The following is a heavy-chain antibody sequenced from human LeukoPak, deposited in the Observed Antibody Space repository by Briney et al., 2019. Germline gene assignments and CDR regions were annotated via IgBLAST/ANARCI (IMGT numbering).Heavy chain of an antibody. CDR2: IKQDGSDK. CDR3: ARGPPPSYSTTWFDY. J-gene: IGHJ4*02. CDR1: GFTLSSYW. V-gene: IGHV3-7*05. Sequence: PGGSLRLSCAASGFTLSSYWMGWVRQAPGKGLEWVANIKQDGSDKYYVDSVRGRFTISRDNAKNSLYLQMNSLRAEDTAVYYCARGPPPSYSTTWFDYWSQGTLVTVSS. D-gene: IGHD6-13*01.